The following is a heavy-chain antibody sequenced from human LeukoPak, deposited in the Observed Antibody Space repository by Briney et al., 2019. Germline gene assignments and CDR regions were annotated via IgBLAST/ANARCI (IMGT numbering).Heavy chain of an antibody. V-gene: IGHV3-23*01. J-gene: IGHJ4*02. CDR3: AKDKFWTRYYFDY. D-gene: IGHD1-1*01. Sequence: GVSLTLSCAASGFTFSSYAMSWVRQSPGKGLEWVSAIGASGGSTYYADSVKGLFTIYRNNNKNTQYLKMNRLSAEDTAVYYWAKDKFWTRYYFDYWGQGTLVTVSS. CDR1: GFTFSSYA. CDR2: IGASGGST.